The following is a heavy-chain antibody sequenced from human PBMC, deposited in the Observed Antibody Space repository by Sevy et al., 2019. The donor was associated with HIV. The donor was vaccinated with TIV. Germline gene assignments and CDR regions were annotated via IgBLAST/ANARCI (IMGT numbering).Heavy chain of an antibody. D-gene: IGHD2-15*01. V-gene: IGHV4-34*01. CDR2: INHSGST. Sequence: SETLSLTCAVYGGSFSGYYWSWIRQPPGKGLEWIGEINHSGSTNYNPSLKSRITISVDTSKNQFSLKLSSVTAAETAVYYCARGEDIVVVVADRTFDYWGQGTLVTVSS. CDR3: ARGEDIVVVVADRTFDY. J-gene: IGHJ4*02. CDR1: GGSFSGYY.